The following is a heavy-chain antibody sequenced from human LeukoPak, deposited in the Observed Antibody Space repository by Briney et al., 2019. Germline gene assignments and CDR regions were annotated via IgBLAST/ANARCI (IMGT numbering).Heavy chain of an antibody. CDR2: IIPILGAA. CDR1: GGTFSSYA. D-gene: IGHD6-13*01. J-gene: IGHJ4*02. CDR3: ARGDIAAAGTSTAADD. Sequence: SVKVSCKAAGGTFSSYAISWVRQAPGQGLGWMGGIIPILGAANYAQKFQGRVTITADESTSTAYMELSSLRSEDTAVYSCARGDIAAAGTSTAADDWGQGTLVTVSS. V-gene: IGHV1-69*13.